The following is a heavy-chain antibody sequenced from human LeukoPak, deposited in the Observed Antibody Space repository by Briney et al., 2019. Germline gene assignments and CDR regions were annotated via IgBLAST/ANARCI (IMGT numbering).Heavy chain of an antibody. CDR2: VYYSGST. V-gene: IGHV4-39*01. CDR1: GGSFTGTTYY. CDR3: ARSVSAGYFDY. Sequence: PSETLSLTCSVSGGSFTGTTYYWAWIRQPPGKGLEWIGSVYYSGSTSYSPSLKSRVTISVDTSKKQFSLRLSSVSAADTAVYYCARSVSAGYFDYWGQGTLVTVSS. D-gene: IGHD2-8*01. J-gene: IGHJ4*02.